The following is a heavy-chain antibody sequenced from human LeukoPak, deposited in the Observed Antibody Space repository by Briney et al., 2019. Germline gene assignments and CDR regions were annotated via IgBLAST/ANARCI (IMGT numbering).Heavy chain of an antibody. Sequence: HTGGSLRFSCAAPGFTFSKDDFHWVGQVPGKRLASVAAIGVTGDTYYADSVKGRFTISREDAANSLYLQMRSLGAGDTALYYCTKEFCGSRAACAGGSYYDSWGRGALVTVSS. J-gene: IGHJ2*01. CDR2: IGVTGDT. D-gene: IGHD2-15*01. CDR1: GFTFSKDD. V-gene: IGHV3-13*01. CDR3: TKEFCGSRAACAGGSYYDS.